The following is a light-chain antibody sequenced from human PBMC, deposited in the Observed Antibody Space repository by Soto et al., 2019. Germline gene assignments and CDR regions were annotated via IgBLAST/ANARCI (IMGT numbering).Light chain of an antibody. J-gene: IGKJ1*01. V-gene: IGKV3-20*01. CDR1: QSVSGSY. Sequence: TQSPSTLSASVGDGVTITCRASQSVSGSYLAWYQHKPGQAPRLLIYDASSRATGIPDRFSGSGSGTDFTLTISRLEPADSAVYYCQQYANSRTFGQGTKVDIK. CDR2: DAS. CDR3: QQYANSRT.